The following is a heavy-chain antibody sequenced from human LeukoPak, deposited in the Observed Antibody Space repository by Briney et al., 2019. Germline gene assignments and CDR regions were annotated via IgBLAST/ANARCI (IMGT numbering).Heavy chain of an antibody. J-gene: IGHJ3*02. V-gene: IGHV3-23*01. D-gene: IGHD5-18*01. Sequence: GGSLRLSCAASGFTFSSYAMSWVRQAPGKGLEWVSAISGSGGSTYYADSVKGRFTISRDNSKNTLYLQMNSLRAEDTAVYYCARDYHGIRGYSYGADIWGQGTMVTVSS. CDR2: ISGSGGST. CDR3: ARDYHGIRGYSYGADI. CDR1: GFTFSSYA.